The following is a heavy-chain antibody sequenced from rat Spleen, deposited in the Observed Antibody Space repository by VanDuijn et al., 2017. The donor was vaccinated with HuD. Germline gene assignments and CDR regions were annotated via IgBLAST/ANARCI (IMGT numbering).Heavy chain of an antibody. CDR1: GFTFSDYN. CDR2: ISMGGGNT. D-gene: IGHD2-5*01. V-gene: IGHV5-25*01. J-gene: IGHJ2*01. Sequence: EVQMVESDGGLVQPGRSLTLSCATSGFTFSDYNMAWVRQAPKTGLEWVATISMGGGNTLYRDSVKGRFTSSRDNAKSTLYLQMDSLGSEDTATYYCTRGGYFRHWGQGVMVTVSS. CDR3: TRGGYFRH.